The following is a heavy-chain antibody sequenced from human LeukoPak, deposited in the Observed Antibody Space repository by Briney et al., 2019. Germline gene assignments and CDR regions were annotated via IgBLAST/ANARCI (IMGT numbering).Heavy chain of an antibody. CDR3: AQDQNGIDP. J-gene: IGHJ5*02. CDR1: GFTFGTYS. CDR2: ISSSSSTI. V-gene: IGHV3-48*04. Sequence: GGSLRLSCAASGFTFGTYSMNWVRQAPGKGLEWVSYISSSSSTIYYADSVKGRFTISRDNAKNSLYLQMNSLRAEDTAVYYCAQDQNGIDPWGQGTLVTVSS. D-gene: IGHD2-2*01.